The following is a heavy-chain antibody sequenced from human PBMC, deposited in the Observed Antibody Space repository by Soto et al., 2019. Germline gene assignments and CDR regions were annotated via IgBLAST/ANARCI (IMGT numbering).Heavy chain of an antibody. CDR1: GGSISSGGYY. D-gene: IGHD2-21*02. V-gene: IGHV4-31*03. Sequence: QVQLQESGPGLVKPSQTLSLTCTVSGGSISSGGYYWSWIRQHPGKGLEWIGYIYYYGSTYYNPSLKNRVTISVDTSKNQFSLKLSSVSAADTAVYYCARVCGGDCHYGMDVWGQGTTVTVSS. J-gene: IGHJ6*02. CDR3: ARVCGGDCHYGMDV. CDR2: IYYYGST.